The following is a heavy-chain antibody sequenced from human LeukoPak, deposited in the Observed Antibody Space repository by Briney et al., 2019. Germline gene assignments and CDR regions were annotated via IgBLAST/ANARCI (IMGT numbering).Heavy chain of an antibody. CDR2: ISAYNGNT. V-gene: IGHV1-18*01. D-gene: IGHD4/OR15-4a*01. J-gene: IGHJ4*02. CDR3: ARGTMADY. Sequence: GESLKISCKGSGYTFTSYGISWVRQAPRQGLEWMGWISAYNGNTNYAQKLQGRVTMTTDTSTSTAYMELRSLRSDDTAVYYCARGTMADYWGQGTLVTVSS. CDR1: GYTFTSYG.